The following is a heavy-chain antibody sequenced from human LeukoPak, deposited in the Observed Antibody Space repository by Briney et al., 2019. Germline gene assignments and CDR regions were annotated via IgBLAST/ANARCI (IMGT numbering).Heavy chain of an antibody. J-gene: IGHJ4*02. CDR2: IYTSGVT. Sequence: SETLSLTCTVSGGSISGYYWSWIRQPAGKGLEWIGRIYTSGVTNHNPSLMSRITMSVDTSKNQFSLRLSSVTAADTAVYYCARELRRGGAYVFDYWGQGILVTVSS. V-gene: IGHV4-4*07. CDR1: GGSISGYY. D-gene: IGHD2-15*01. CDR3: ARELRRGGAYVFDY.